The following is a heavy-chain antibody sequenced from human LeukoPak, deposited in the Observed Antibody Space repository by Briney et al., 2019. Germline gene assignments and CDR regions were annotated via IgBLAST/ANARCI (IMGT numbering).Heavy chain of an antibody. CDR1: GYTFTGYY. V-gene: IGHV1-2*02. D-gene: IGHD4-23*01. J-gene: IGHJ4*02. Sequence: GASVKVSCKASGYTFTGYYMRWVRQAPGQGLEWMGWINPNSGGTNYAQKFQGRVTMTRDTSISTAYMELSRLRSDDTAVYYCARAWATVVTPLDYWGQGTLVTVSS. CDR3: ARAWATVVTPLDY. CDR2: INPNSGGT.